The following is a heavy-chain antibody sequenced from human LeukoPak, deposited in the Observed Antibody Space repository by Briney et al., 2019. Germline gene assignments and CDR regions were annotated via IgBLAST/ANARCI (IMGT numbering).Heavy chain of an antibody. J-gene: IGHJ3*02. CDR3: ARATKRQLLGAFDI. CDR1: GGSFSGYY. CDR2: INHSGST. D-gene: IGHD1-1*01. Sequence: SETLSLTCAVYGGSFSGYYWSWIRQPPGKGLEWIGEINHSGSTNYNPSLKSRVTISVDTSKNQFSLKLSSVTAADTAVYYCARATKRQLLGAFDIWGQGTMVTVSS. V-gene: IGHV4-34*01.